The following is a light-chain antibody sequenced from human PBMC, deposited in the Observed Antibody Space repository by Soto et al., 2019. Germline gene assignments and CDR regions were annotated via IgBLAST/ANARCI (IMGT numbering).Light chain of an antibody. J-gene: IGKJ1*01. V-gene: IGKV3-20*01. CDR2: DAS. CDR1: RSLSSTS. Sequence: EIVLTQSPGTLSLSPGERAALSCRASRSLSSTSLAWYQQRPGQAPRLLIYDASSRATGIPDRFSGSGSGTGFTLAITSLEPNGLAVYYGQQYGSSPRTFGKGTKVEI. CDR3: QQYGSSPRT.